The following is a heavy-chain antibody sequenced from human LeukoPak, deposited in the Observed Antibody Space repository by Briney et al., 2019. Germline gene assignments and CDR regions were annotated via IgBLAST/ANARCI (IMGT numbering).Heavy chain of an antibody. V-gene: IGHV4-4*02. CDR3: ARGGYSSSWYRPNYYYGMDV. Sequence: GSLRLSCAASGFTFSSYGMHWVRQAPGKGLEWIGEIYHSGSTNYNPSLKSRVTISVDKSKNQFSLKLSSVTAADTAVYYCARGGYSSSWYRPNYYYGMDVWGKGTTVTVSS. CDR1: GFTFSSYG. J-gene: IGHJ6*04. CDR2: IYHSGST. D-gene: IGHD6-13*01.